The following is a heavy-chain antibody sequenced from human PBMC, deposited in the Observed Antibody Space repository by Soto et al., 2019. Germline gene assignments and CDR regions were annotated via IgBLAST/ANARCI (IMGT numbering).Heavy chain of an antibody. J-gene: IGHJ6*02. CDR3: ARARVARLHHYGMDV. V-gene: IGHV3-30-3*01. CDR2: ISYDGSNK. CDR1: GFTFSSYA. D-gene: IGHD6-25*01. Sequence: GGSLRLSCAASGFTFSSYAMHWVRQAPGKGLEWVAVISYDGSNKYYADSVKGRFTISRDNSKNTLYLQMNSLRAEDTAVYYSARARVARLHHYGMDVWGQGTQVTVSS.